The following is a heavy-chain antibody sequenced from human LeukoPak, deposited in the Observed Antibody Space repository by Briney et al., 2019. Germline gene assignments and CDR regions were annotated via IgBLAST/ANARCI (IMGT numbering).Heavy chain of an antibody. CDR2: IKQDGSEK. Sequence: PGGSLRLSCAASGFTFSSYWMSWVRQAPGKGLEWVANIKQDGSEKYYVDSVKGRFTISRDNAKNSLYLQMNSLRAEDTAVYYCTRDRVITIFGVASSWGQGTLVTVSS. V-gene: IGHV3-7*01. CDR3: TRDRVITIFGVASS. D-gene: IGHD3-3*01. J-gene: IGHJ4*02. CDR1: GFTFSSYW.